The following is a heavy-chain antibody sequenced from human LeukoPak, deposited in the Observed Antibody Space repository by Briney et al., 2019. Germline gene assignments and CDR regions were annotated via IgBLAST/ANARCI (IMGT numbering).Heavy chain of an antibody. CDR3: GTVLWGGQFDY. CDR1: ALTLSGYE. D-gene: IGHD2-21*01. Sequence: GGSLRLSCAVSALTLSGYEMTCVRQAPGKGLEWVSYIGSRGTTIYYADSVEGLFTISRDKAKSSLYLQMNSLRGEDTAVYYCGTVLWGGQFDYWGQGTLVIVSS. J-gene: IGHJ4*02. V-gene: IGHV3-48*03. CDR2: IGSRGTTI.